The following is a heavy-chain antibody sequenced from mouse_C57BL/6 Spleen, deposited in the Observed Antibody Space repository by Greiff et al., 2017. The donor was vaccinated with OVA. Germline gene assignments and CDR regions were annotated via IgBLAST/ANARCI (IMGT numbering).Heavy chain of an antibody. CDR2: IYPGSGNT. D-gene: IGHD2-4*01. Sequence: VQLQQSGAELVRPGASVKLSCKASGYTFTDYYINWVKQRPGQGLEWIARIYPGSGNTYYNEKFKGKATLTAEKSSSTAYMQLSSLTSEDSAVYFCARAGGITTYYYAMDYWGQGTSVTVSS. CDR1: GYTFTDYY. J-gene: IGHJ4*01. V-gene: IGHV1-76*01. CDR3: ARAGGITTYYYAMDY.